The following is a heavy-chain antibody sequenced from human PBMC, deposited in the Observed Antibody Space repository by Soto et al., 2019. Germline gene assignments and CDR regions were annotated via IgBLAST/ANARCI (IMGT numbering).Heavy chain of an antibody. CDR2: IYHSGST. J-gene: IGHJ6*02. CDR3: ARARGIYSSSWKYYYYGMDV. D-gene: IGHD6-13*01. CDR1: GGSISSGGYY. Sequence: SETLSLTCTVSGGSISSGGYYWSWVRQPPGKGLEWIGEIYHSGSTNYNPSLKSRVTISVDKSKNQFSLKLSSVTAADTAVYYCARARGIYSSSWKYYYYGMDVWGQGTTVTVSS. V-gene: IGHV4-39*07.